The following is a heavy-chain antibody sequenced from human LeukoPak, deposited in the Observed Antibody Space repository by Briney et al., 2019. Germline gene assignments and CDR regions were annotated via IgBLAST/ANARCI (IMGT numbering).Heavy chain of an antibody. Sequence: ASVKVSCKASGYTFTSYGISWVRQAPGQGLDWMGWISAYNGNTNYAQKLQGRVTMTTDTSTRTAYMELRSLRSDDTAVYYCARAIAAADDSGGNWFDPWGQGTLVTVSS. V-gene: IGHV1-18*01. CDR2: ISAYNGNT. J-gene: IGHJ5*02. D-gene: IGHD6-13*01. CDR1: GYTFTSYG. CDR3: ARAIAAADDSGGNWFDP.